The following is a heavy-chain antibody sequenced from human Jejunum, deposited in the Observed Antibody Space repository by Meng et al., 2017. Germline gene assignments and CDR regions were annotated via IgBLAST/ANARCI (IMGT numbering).Heavy chain of an antibody. CDR2: FYSGGST. V-gene: IGHV3-53*02. J-gene: IGHJ4*02. CDR3: AKGHYESGRSPGGAFDY. CDR1: GFSVSNNY. D-gene: IGHD3-22*01. Sequence: EVQLVGTGGGLIQPGGSLRLSCAASGFSVSNNYMSWVRQAPGKGLEWVSVFYSGGSTYYADSVKGRFTISRDNSKNTLYLQMNNLRAEDTALYYCAKGHYESGRSPGGAFDYWGQGTLVTVSS.